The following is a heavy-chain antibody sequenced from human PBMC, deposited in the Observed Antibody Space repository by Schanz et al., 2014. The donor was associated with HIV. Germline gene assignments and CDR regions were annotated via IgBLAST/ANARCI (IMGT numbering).Heavy chain of an antibody. CDR2: VYIGDST. D-gene: IGHD2-21*01. V-gene: IGHV3-53*02. Sequence: EVQLVETGGGLIQPGGSLRLSCAVSGFTISSNYMSWVRQAPGKGLEWVSVVYIGDSTFYANSVKGRFTISRDDSKNTLYLQMNSLRPEDTAMYYCAAGLIRYFFDYWGQGTLVTVSS. J-gene: IGHJ4*02. CDR1: GFTISSNY. CDR3: AAGLIRYFFDY.